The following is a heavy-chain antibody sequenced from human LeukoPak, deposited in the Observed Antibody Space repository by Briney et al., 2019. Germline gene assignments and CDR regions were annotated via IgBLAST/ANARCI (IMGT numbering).Heavy chain of an antibody. CDR1: GFTFSNFW. V-gene: IGHV3-7*04. D-gene: IGHD1-1*01. CDR2: IHPEGNEK. Sequence: GGSLRLSCAASGFTFSNFWMSWVRQAPGRGREWVANIHPEGNEKYHVESVEGRFTISRDNIKNSLFLQMHGLRVEETAVYYCARGDDFSGDYWGQGTLVTVSS. CDR3: ARGDDFSGDY. J-gene: IGHJ4*02.